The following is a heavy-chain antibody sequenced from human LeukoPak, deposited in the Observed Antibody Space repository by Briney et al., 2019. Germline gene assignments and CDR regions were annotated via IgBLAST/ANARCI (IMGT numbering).Heavy chain of an antibody. Sequence: PGGSLRLSCAASGFTFSSYAMSWVRQAPGKGLEWVSAISGSGGSTYYADSVKGRFTISRDNSKNTLYLQMNSLRAEDTAVYYCAKVLYPNDSSGYYYAYDYWGQGTLVTVSS. CDR1: GFTFSSYA. J-gene: IGHJ4*02. CDR2: ISGSGGST. V-gene: IGHV3-23*01. D-gene: IGHD3-22*01. CDR3: AKVLYPNDSSGYYYAYDY.